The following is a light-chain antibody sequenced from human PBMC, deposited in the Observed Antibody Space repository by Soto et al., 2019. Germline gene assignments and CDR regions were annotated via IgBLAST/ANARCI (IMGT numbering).Light chain of an antibody. Sequence: DIQMTQSPSSLSASVGDRVTITCQASQDISNYLNWYQQKPGKAPKLLIYDASNLETGVPSRFSGSGSWTDFTFTISSLQPEDIATYYCQQYDNHPLTFGGGTKVEIK. CDR2: DAS. V-gene: IGKV1-33*01. CDR3: QQYDNHPLT. CDR1: QDISNY. J-gene: IGKJ4*01.